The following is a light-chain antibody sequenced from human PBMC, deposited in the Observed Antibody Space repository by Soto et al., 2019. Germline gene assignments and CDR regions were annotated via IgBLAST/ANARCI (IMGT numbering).Light chain of an antibody. J-gene: IGKJ5*01. CDR3: QQYGTSPLT. V-gene: IGKV3-20*01. CDR2: AAS. CDR1: QSVSSSH. Sequence: EIVLTQSPGSLSLSSGERATLSCRASQSVSSSHLAWYQQKPGQAPRFLIYAASIRATGIPDRFSGSGSGTDFTLTIRRLEPEDFAVYYCQQYGTSPLTFGQVTRLEIK.